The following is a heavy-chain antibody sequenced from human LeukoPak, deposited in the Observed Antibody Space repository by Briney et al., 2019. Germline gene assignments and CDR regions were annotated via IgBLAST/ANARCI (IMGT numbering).Heavy chain of an antibody. J-gene: IGHJ4*02. CDR1: GYTFTGYY. Sequence: ASVKVSCKASGYTFTGYYMHWVRQAPGQGLEWMGWINPNSGSTNYAQKFQGRVTMTRDTSISTAYMELSRLRSDDTAVYYCAREGYVQQQLVEVGDYWGQRTLVTVSS. CDR2: INPNSGST. V-gene: IGHV1-2*02. CDR3: AREGYVQQQLVEVGDY. D-gene: IGHD6-13*01.